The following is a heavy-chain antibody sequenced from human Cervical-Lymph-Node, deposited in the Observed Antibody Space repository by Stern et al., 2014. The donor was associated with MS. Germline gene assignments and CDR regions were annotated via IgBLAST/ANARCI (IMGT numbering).Heavy chain of an antibody. CDR1: GFTFSNYW. CDR2: ISRDGSRT. Sequence: EVQLVGSGGGLVQPGGSLRLSCAASGFTFSNYWMHWVRQAPGKGLEWVSRISRDGSRTTYADSVKGRFTISRDNAKETLYVQMNSLKAEDTAVYYCTRTTTEAEDFDYWGQGTLVTVSS. CDR3: TRTTTEAEDFDY. D-gene: IGHD4-17*01. V-gene: IGHV3-74*02. J-gene: IGHJ4*02.